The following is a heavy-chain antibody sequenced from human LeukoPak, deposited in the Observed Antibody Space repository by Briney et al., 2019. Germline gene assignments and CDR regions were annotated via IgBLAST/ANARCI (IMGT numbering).Heavy chain of an antibody. V-gene: IGHV1-18*01. J-gene: IGHJ6*02. Sequence: ASVKVSCKASGYTFTSYGISWVRQAPGQGLEWMGWISAYNGNTNYAQKFQGRVTMTRDTSTSTVYMELSSLRSEDTAVYYCAGISMIVFYYYYGMDVWGQGTTVTVSS. CDR3: AGISMIVFYYYYGMDV. CDR1: GYTFTSYG. CDR2: ISAYNGNT. D-gene: IGHD3-22*01.